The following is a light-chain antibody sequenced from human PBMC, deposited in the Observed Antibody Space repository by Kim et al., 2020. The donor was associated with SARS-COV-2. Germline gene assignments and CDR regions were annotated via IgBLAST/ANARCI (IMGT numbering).Light chain of an antibody. CDR2: DDI. CDR1: SSNMGAGYE. Sequence: QGYTISCTGNSSNMGAGYEVHGDQQQPGTAPKLRIYDDINRPSGGPDRFSGSKSGTSASLAITGLQTEDEADYYCQSYDNSLSCYVFGSGTKVTVL. J-gene: IGLJ1*01. CDR3: QSYDNSLSCYV. V-gene: IGLV1-40*01.